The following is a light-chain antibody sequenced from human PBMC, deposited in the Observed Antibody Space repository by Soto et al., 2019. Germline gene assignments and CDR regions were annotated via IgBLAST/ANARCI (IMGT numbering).Light chain of an antibody. CDR3: QQYNIWPSLT. Sequence: EIVMTQSPATLSVSPGERATLSCRASQSVSSNLAGYQQKPGQAPRLLIYGASTRATGIPARFSGSGSGTEFTLTISSLQSEDFAVYYCQQYNIWPSLTFGGGTKVEIK. CDR1: QSVSSN. J-gene: IGKJ4*01. CDR2: GAS. V-gene: IGKV3-15*01.